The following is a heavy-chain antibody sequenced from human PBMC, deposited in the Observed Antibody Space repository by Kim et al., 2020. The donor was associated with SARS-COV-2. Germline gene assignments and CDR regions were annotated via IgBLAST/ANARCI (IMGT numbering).Heavy chain of an antibody. CDR2: IYHSGST. CDR3: ARDLRGGSTEDGMDV. CDR1: GYSISSGYY. Sequence: SETLSLTCTVSGYSISSGYYWGWIRQPPGKGLEWIGSIYHSGSTYYNPSLKSRVTISVDTSKNQFSLKLSSVTAADTAVYYCARDLRGGSTEDGMDVWGQGTTVTVSS. D-gene: IGHD1-26*01. V-gene: IGHV4-38-2*02. J-gene: IGHJ6*02.